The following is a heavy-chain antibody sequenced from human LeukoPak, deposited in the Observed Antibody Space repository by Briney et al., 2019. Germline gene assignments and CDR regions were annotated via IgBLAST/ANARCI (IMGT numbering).Heavy chain of an antibody. CDR1: GFTFSSYA. CDR3: ATSEARSNGWYVY. J-gene: IGHJ4*02. D-gene: IGHD6-19*01. V-gene: IGHV3-74*01. Sequence: GGSLRLSCAASGFTFSSYAMHWVRQAPGKGLVWVSRINSDGSSTSYADSVKGRFTISRDNAKNMLYLQMSSLRAEDRGVYYCATSEARSNGWYVYWGQGTLVTVSS. CDR2: INSDGSST.